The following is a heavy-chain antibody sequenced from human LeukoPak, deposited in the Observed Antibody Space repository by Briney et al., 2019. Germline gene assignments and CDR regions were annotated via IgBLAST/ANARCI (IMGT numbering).Heavy chain of an antibody. CDR3: ARGPFLSGYLDAFDL. J-gene: IGHJ3*01. D-gene: IGHD3-22*01. CDR2: IYSDGRT. CDR1: GFIVSNKY. Sequence: GGSLRLSCAASGFIVSNKYMTWVRQAPGKGLEWASLIYSDGRTYYADSVRGRCTISRDNSKNTLYVQMNSLRVEDTAVYCARGPFLSGYLDAFDLWGQGTVVTVSS. V-gene: IGHV3-53*01.